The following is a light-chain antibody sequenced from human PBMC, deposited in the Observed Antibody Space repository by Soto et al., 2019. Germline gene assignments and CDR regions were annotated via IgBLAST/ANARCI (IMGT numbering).Light chain of an antibody. V-gene: IGLV4-69*01. CDR2: LNSDGSH. Sequence: QAVVTQSPSASASLGASVKLTCTLSSGHSSYAIAWHQQQPEKGPRYLMKLNSDGSHSKGDGIPDRFSGSSSGAERYLTISSLQSEDDAAYYCQTWGTGINWVFGGGTQLTVL. J-gene: IGLJ3*02. CDR3: QTWGTGINWV. CDR1: SGHSSYA.